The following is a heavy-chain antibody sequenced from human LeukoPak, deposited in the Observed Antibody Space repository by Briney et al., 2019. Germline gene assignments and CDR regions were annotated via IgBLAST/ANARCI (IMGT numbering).Heavy chain of an antibody. D-gene: IGHD6-6*01. CDR2: IYTSGST. Sequence: SETLSLTCTVSGGSISSGGYYWSWIRQPAGKGLEWIGRIYTSGSTNYNPSLKSRVTMSVDTSKNQFSLKLSSVTAADTAVYYCATYSSSPLVGFYYYYYGMDVWGQGTTVTVSS. J-gene: IGHJ6*02. CDR1: GGSISSGGYY. CDR3: ATYSSSPLVGFYYYYYGMDV. V-gene: IGHV4-61*02.